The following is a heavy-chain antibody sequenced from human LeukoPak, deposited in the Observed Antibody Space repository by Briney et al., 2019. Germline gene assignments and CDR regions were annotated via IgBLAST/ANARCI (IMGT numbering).Heavy chain of an antibody. Sequence: SETLSLTCTVSGGSISSSSYYWGWLRQPPGKGLEWIGSIYYSGSTYYNPSLKSRVTISVDTSKNQFSLKLSSVTAADTAVYYCARPDCSSTSCKVVAFDIWGQGTMVTVSS. D-gene: IGHD2-2*01. CDR3: ARPDCSSTSCKVVAFDI. J-gene: IGHJ3*02. CDR2: IYYSGST. V-gene: IGHV4-39*01. CDR1: GGSISSSSYY.